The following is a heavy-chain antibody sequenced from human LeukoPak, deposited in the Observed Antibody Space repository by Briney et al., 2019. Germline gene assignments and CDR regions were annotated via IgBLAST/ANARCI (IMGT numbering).Heavy chain of an antibody. CDR3: ARGDGYNYASIPFDY. CDR2: IIPILGIA. J-gene: IGHJ4*02. CDR1: GGTFSSYA. D-gene: IGHD5-24*01. V-gene: IGHV1-69*04. Sequence: ASVKVSCKASGGTFSSYAISWVRQAPGQGLEWMGRIIPILGIANYAQKFQGRVTITADKSTSTAYMELSSLRSEDTAVYYCARGDGYNYASIPFDYWGQGTLVTVSS.